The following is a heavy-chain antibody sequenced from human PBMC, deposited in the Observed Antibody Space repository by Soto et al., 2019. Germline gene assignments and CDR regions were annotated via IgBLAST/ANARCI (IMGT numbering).Heavy chain of an antibody. Sequence: EVQLLESGGGLVQPGGSLRLSCAASGFTFSTYAMNWVRQAPGKGLEWLSVITGSGSAKYYADSVKGRFTISRDNSKNSLYLQMNSLRAEDTAVYYCAKDMMDVSSTSDYYYYGLDVWGQGTTVTVSS. CDR1: GFTFSTYA. CDR2: ITGSGSAK. J-gene: IGHJ6*02. V-gene: IGHV3-23*01. CDR3: AKDMMDVSSTSDYYYYGLDV. D-gene: IGHD2-2*01.